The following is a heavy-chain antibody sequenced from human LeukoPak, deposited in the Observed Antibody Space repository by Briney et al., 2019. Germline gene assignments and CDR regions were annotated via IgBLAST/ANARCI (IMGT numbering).Heavy chain of an antibody. V-gene: IGHV3-21*06. CDR3: ARDKKTDDYGDYWPWVVDY. Sequence: PGGSLRLSCAASGFTFSSYSMNWVRQAPGKGLEWVSSISSSSSYIYYADSVKGGFTISRDNAKNSLYLQMNSLRAEDTAVYYCARDKKTDDYGDYWPWVVDYWGQGTLVTVSS. D-gene: IGHD4-17*01. J-gene: IGHJ4*02. CDR1: GFTFSSYS. CDR2: ISSSSSYI.